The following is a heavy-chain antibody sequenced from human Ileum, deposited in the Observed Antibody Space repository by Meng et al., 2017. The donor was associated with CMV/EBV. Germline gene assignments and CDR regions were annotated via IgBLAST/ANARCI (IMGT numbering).Heavy chain of an antibody. CDR1: GFTFDDYA. D-gene: IGHD2-2*02. Sequence: SLKISCSASGFTFDDYAMHWVRQAPGKGLEWVSGIGWNSGRIGYADSVKGRFTISRDNAKNSLYLQMNSLRPEDTALYYCAKDSRYCSSTTCYTFDSWGHGTRVNVSS. J-gene: IGHJ4*01. CDR2: IGWNSGRI. CDR3: AKDSRYCSSTTCYTFDS. V-gene: IGHV3-9*01.